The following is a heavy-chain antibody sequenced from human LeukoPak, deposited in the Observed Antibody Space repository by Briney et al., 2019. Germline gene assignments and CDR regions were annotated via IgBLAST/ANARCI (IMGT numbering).Heavy chain of an antibody. CDR2: INHSGST. CDR3: ARRRAITYYYGSGSYYYDY. CDR1: GGSFSGYY. D-gene: IGHD3-10*01. Sequence: SETLSLTCAVYGGSFSGYYWSWIRQPPGKGLEWIGEINHSGSTNYNPSLKSRVTISVDTSKNQFTLKLSSVTAADTAVYYCARRRAITYYYGSGSYYYDYWGQGTLVTVSS. V-gene: IGHV4-34*01. J-gene: IGHJ4*02.